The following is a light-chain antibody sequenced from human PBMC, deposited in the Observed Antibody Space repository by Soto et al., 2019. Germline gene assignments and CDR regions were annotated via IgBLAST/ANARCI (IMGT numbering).Light chain of an antibody. J-gene: IGKJ1*01. V-gene: IGKV3-15*01. CDR2: VAS. CDR3: QKYNNWPRT. Sequence: ETVLTQSPVTLSLSPGEIATLSCSASQSVSSSYLAWYQQKPGQAPRLLIYVASTRATGIPARFSGSGSGTEFTLTISSLQSEDFAVYYCQKYNNWPRTFGQGTKVDIK. CDR1: QSVSSSY.